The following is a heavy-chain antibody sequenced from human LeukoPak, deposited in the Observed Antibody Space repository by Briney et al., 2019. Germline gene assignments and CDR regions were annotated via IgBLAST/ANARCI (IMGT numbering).Heavy chain of an antibody. Sequence: ASVKVSCKASGYTFTSYDINWVRQATGQGLEWMGWMNPNSGNTGYAQKFQGRVTMTRNTSIGTAYMELSSLRSEDTAVYYCARGYRPGYSSGWSIFDYWGQGTLVTVSS. CDR1: GYTFTSYD. CDR3: ARGYRPGYSSGWSIFDY. J-gene: IGHJ4*02. V-gene: IGHV1-8*01. CDR2: MNPNSGNT. D-gene: IGHD6-19*01.